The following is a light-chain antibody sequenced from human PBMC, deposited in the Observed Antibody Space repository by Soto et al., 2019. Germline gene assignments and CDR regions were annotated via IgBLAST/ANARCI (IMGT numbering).Light chain of an antibody. Sequence: EIVMTQSPATVSASPGERVTLSCRASQSVSNNLAWYQQKPGQVPRLLMFGASTRATGIPGRFSGTGYGRGFSLTISSLQLEDFAVYYCYQYNDWPPAFGQGTKVDIK. CDR3: YQYNDWPPA. J-gene: IGKJ1*01. CDR2: GAS. CDR1: QSVSNN. V-gene: IGKV3-15*01.